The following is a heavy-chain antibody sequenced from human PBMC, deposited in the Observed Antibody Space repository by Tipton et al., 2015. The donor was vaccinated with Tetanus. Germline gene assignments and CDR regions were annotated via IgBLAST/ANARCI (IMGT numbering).Heavy chain of an antibody. J-gene: IGHJ6*02. CDR2: ISGSGDST. Sequence: SLRLSCSASGFTFLSYAMSWVRQAPGKGLEWVSGISGSGDSTYLADSGKGRFTISRQNSRNTLHLQMDSLRAEYTARYYCVIEAGRYYGMGAWGQGITVSVSS. V-gene: IGHV3-23*01. CDR1: GFTFLSYA. CDR3: VIEAGRYYGMGA.